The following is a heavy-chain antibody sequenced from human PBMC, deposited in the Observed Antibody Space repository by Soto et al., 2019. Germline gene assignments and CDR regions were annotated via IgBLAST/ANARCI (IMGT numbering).Heavy chain of an antibody. J-gene: IGHJ4*02. CDR3: AKDLEWLRFYFDY. CDR1: GFTFSSYA. Sequence: EVQLLESGGGLVQPGGSLRLSCAASGFTFSSYAMNWVRQAPGKGLEWVSAITGSGGSTYSADSVKGRFTISRDNSKNTLYLRMNSLRAEDTAVYYCAKDLEWLRFYFDYWGQGTLVTVSS. V-gene: IGHV3-23*01. CDR2: ITGSGGST. D-gene: IGHD5-12*01.